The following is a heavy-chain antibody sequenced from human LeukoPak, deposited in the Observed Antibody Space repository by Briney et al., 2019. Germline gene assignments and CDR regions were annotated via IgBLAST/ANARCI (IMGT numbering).Heavy chain of an antibody. V-gene: IGHV1-69*06. CDR2: IIPIFGTA. Sequence: ASVKVSCKASGYTFTSHYMHWVRQAPEQGLEWMGGIIPIFGTANYAQKFRGRVTITADKSTRTAYMELSSLRSEDTAVYYCAREGLDYWGQGTLVTVSS. J-gene: IGHJ4*02. CDR3: AREGLDY. CDR1: GYTFTSHY.